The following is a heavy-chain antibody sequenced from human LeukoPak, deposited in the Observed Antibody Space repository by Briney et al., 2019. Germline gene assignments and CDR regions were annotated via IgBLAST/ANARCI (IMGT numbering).Heavy chain of an antibody. CDR3: ARGNEYSSSSAAFDI. D-gene: IGHD6-6*01. Sequence: PGGSLRLSCAASGFTFSSYWMSWVRQAPGKGLEWVANIKQDGSEKYYVDSVKGRFTISRDNAKNSLYLQMNSLRAEDTAVYYCARGNEYSSSSAAFDIWGQGTMVTVSS. CDR2: IKQDGSEK. V-gene: IGHV3-7*01. J-gene: IGHJ3*02. CDR1: GFTFSSYW.